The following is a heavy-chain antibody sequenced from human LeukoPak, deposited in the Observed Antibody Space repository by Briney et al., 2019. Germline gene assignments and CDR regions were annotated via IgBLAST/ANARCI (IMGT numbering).Heavy chain of an antibody. CDR3: ATQGYNNQTMDV. V-gene: IGHV4-59*05. J-gene: IGHJ6*02. CDR1: GGSISSYY. D-gene: IGHD5-24*01. Sequence: PSETLSLTCTVSGGSISSYYWGWIRQPPGKGLEWIGAVYFSGSTYYNPSLKSRVIISVDTSKNQFSLKLTSVTAADTAVYYCATQGYNNQTMDVWGQGTTVTVSS. CDR2: VYFSGST.